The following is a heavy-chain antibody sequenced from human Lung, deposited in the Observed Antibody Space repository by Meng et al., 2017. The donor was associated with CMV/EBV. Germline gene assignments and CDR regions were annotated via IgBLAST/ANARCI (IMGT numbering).Heavy chain of an antibody. J-gene: IGHJ3*02. V-gene: IGHV3-73*01. D-gene: IGHD2-2*02. CDR3: TRPFYCSSTSCYKFRAFAI. Sequence: GEXXKISCAASGFTFSGSAMHWVRQASGKGLEWVGRIRSKANSYATAYAASVKGRFTISRDDSKNTAYLQMNSLKTEDTAVYYCTRPFYCSSTSCYKFRAFAIWGQGTMVTVTS. CDR2: IRSKANSYAT. CDR1: GFTFSGSA.